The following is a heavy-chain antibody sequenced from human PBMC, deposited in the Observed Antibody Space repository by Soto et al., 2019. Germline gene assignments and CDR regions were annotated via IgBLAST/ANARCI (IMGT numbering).Heavy chain of an antibody. Sequence: ASVKVSCKASGDTFASFGFSWVRQAPGQGLEWLGWISAYNGNTHYAQRVRDRVTLTTDTSTNTAYMELRSLTSDDTAVYYCARDQESITDRILQYWGQGTRVTVSS. CDR1: GDTFASFG. CDR3: ARDQESITDRILQY. CDR2: ISAYNGNT. D-gene: IGHD3-10*01. V-gene: IGHV1-18*01. J-gene: IGHJ4*02.